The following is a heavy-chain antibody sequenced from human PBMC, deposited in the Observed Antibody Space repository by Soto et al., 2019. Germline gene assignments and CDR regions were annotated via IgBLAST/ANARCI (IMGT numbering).Heavy chain of an antibody. CDR1: GGTFSSYT. D-gene: IGHD4-17*01. CDR2: IIPILGIA. J-gene: IGHJ6*02. CDR3: ARGVTTVENYYYYYCMDV. Sequence: ASVKVSCKASGGTFSSYTISWVRQAPGQGLEWMGRIIPILGIANYAQKFQGRVTITADKSTSTAYMELSSLRSEDTAVYYCARGVTTVENYYYYYCMDVWGQGTTVTVSS. V-gene: IGHV1-69*02.